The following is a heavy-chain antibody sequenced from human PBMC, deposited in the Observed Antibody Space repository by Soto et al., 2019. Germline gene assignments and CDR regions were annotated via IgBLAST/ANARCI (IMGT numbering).Heavy chain of an antibody. CDR1: GGSFSGYY. J-gene: IGHJ3*02. Sequence: QVQLQQWGAGLLKPSETLSLTCAVYGGSFSGYYWSWIRQPPWKGLEWIGEISHSGSTNYNPSLKSRVTISVDTSKNQFSLKLSSVTAADTAVYYCARRTYEFWSGYYIAMVRGAFDIWGPGTMVTVSS. D-gene: IGHD3-3*01. CDR3: ARRTYEFWSGYYIAMVRGAFDI. CDR2: ISHSGST. V-gene: IGHV4-34*01.